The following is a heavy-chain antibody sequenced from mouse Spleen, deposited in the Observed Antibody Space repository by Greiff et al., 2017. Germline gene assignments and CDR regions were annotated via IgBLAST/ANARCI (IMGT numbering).Heavy chain of an antibody. CDR1: GYSITSGYY. Sequence: ESGPGLVKPSQSLSLTCSVTGYSITSGYYWNWIRQFPGNKLEWMGYISYDGSNNYNPSLKNRISITRDTSKNQFFLKLNSVTTEDTATYYCARGDYYDGSYGYWGQGTTLTVSS. D-gene: IGHD1-1*01. CDR3: ARGDYYDGSYGY. CDR2: ISYDGSN. V-gene: IGHV3-6*01. J-gene: IGHJ2*01.